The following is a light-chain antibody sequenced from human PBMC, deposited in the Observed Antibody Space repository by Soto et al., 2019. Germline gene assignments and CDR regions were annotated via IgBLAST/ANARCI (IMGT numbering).Light chain of an antibody. CDR2: DAS. CDR3: QHYVSWPLT. J-gene: IGKJ4*01. Sequence: DSRIAQFPTHLFPSVGDRVTITCRASRGIGDSLAWYQQKPGQAPRLLIYDASSRESGVPARFSGSGSGAEFTLTICSLQSEDFAVYYCQHYVSWPLTFGGGTKVDI. CDR1: RGIGDS. V-gene: IGKV1-5*01.